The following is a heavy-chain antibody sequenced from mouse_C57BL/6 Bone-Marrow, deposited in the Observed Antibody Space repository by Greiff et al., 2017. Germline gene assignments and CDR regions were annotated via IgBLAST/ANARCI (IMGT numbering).Heavy chain of an antibody. CDR2: IYPRSGNT. D-gene: IGHD2-5*01. J-gene: IGHJ3*01. Sequence: QVQLQQSGAELARPGASVKLSCKASGYTFTSYGISWVKQRTGQGLEWIGEIYPRSGNTYYNEKFKGKATLTADKSSSTAYMQLSSLTSEDSAVYYCARKRDDSNTWFAYWGQGTLVTVSA. V-gene: IGHV1-81*01. CDR3: ARKRDDSNTWFAY. CDR1: GYTFTSYG.